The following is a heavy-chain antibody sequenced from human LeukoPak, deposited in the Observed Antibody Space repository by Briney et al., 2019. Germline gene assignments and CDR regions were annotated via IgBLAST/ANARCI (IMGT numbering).Heavy chain of an antibody. Sequence: GGSLRLSCAASGFTFSSYAMSWVRQAPGKGLEWVSAISGSGGSTYYADSVKGRFTTSRDNSKNTLYLQMNSLRAEDTAVYYCAVRPGRNNWNYGVYWGQGTLVTVSS. J-gene: IGHJ4*02. V-gene: IGHV3-23*01. CDR2: ISGSGGST. CDR3: AVRPGRNNWNYGVY. CDR1: GFTFSSYA. D-gene: IGHD1-20*01.